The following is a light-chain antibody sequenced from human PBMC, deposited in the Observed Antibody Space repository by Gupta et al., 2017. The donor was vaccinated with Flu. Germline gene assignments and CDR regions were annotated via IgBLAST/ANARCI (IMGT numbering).Light chain of an antibody. CDR3: QQRDSVPKT. CDR2: DAS. CDR1: QNIGSY. V-gene: IGKV1-39*01. Sequence: DIQMTQSPSSLSASVGDRVTITCRTSQNIGSYLNWYQQKPGKAPKFLIYDASTLQRGVPSRFSGSGSGTDFTLTISRLQPDDFGTYYCQQRDSVPKTFGQGTKVEV. J-gene: IGKJ1*01.